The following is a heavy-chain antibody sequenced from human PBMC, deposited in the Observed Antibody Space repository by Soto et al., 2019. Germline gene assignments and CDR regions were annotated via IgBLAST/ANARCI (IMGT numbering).Heavy chain of an antibody. V-gene: IGHV3-53*01. J-gene: IGHJ5*02. Sequence: GGSLRLSCAASGFTVSSNYMNWVRQAPGKGLEWVSVIYSGGDTYYADSVKGRFTISRDNSRNTVLLQMNSLRAEDTAVYYCAMTYIGSSGLCSHPWCQGTLVTVS. CDR3: AMTYIGSSGLCSHP. CDR1: GFTVSSNY. CDR2: IYSGGDT. D-gene: IGHD1-26*01.